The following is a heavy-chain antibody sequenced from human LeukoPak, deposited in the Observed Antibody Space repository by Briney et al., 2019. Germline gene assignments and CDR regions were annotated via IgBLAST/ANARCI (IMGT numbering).Heavy chain of an antibody. J-gene: IGHJ5*02. V-gene: IGHV4-34*01. Sequence: SETLSLTCAVYYESFSHYFWSWIRQPPGKGLEWIGEINDNGDTNYNPSFKSRVTISVDTSRDRFSLQLTSVTVADTAVYYCARCPRLHDYGAYGVGTKFEYNWFDPWGQGTLVTVSS. CDR3: ARCPRLHDYGAYGVGTKFEYNWFDP. D-gene: IGHD4-17*01. CDR2: INDNGDT. CDR1: YESFSHYF.